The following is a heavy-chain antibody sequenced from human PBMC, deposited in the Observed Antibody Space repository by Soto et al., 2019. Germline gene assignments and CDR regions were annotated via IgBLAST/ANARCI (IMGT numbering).Heavy chain of an antibody. CDR3: ARDSLGTETTSWLDP. CDR2: ISAYNGDT. V-gene: IGHV1-18*04. J-gene: IGHJ5*02. D-gene: IGHD4-4*01. CDR1: GYTLTNYG. Sequence: ASVKVCCKASGYTLTNYGISWVRQAPGQGLEWMGWISAYNGDTNYAQKVQGRVTMTTDTSTSTAYMELRSLRSDDTAMYYCARDSLGTETTSWLDPWGQGTLVTVSS.